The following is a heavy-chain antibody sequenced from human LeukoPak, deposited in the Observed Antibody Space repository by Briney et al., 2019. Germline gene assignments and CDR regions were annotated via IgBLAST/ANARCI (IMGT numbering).Heavy chain of an antibody. V-gene: IGHV1-2*02. CDR2: INPNSGGT. CDR3: ATWGLHFDI. CDR1: GYTFTGYY. J-gene: IGHJ3*02. Sequence: ASVKVSCKASGYTFTGYYMHWVRQAPGQGLEWMGWINPNSGGTNYTQKFQGRVTMTGDTSINTAYMELSSLTSDDTAVYFCATWGLHFDIWGQGTMVTVAS. D-gene: IGHD3-16*01.